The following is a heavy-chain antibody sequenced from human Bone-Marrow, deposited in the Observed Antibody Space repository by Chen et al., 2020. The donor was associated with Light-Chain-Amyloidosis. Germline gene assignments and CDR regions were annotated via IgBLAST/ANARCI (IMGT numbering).Heavy chain of an antibody. D-gene: IGHD5-12*01. CDR2: IYPDDSDA. CDR3: ARRRDGYNFDY. V-gene: IGHV5-51*01. CDR1: GYTFPNYW. J-gene: IGHJ4*02. Sequence: EVQLEQSGPEVTQPGESLKISCKGSGYTFPNYWIGWVRQMPGKGLEWMGVIYPDDSDARYSPPCEGQVTISADKSITTAYLQWRSLKASDTAMYYCARRRDGYNFDYWGQGTLVTVSS.